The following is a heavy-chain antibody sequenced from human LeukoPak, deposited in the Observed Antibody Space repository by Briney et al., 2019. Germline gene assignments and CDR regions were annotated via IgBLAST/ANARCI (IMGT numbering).Heavy chain of an antibody. CDR3: ARDHITMVRGVTSFYYYYMDV. Sequence: PVGSLRLSCAASGFTFSSYWVHWVRQAPGKGLVWVSRINSDGSSTSYADSVKGRFTISRDNAKNTLYLQMNSLRAEDTAVYYCARDHITMVRGVTSFYYYYMDVWGKGTTVTVSS. J-gene: IGHJ6*03. V-gene: IGHV3-74*01. CDR1: GFTFSSYW. CDR2: INSDGSST. D-gene: IGHD3-10*01.